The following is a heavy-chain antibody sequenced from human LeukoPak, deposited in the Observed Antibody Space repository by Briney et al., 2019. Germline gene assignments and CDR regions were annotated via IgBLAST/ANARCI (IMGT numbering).Heavy chain of an antibody. J-gene: IGHJ4*02. CDR3: ARDAGRGYYFDY. Sequence: AGGSLRLSCAASGFSFSDYAMHWVRQAPGKGLEWVAVIWYDGSNKYYADSVKGRFTISRDNSKNTLYLQMNSLRAEDTAVYYCARDAGRGYYFDYWGQGTLVTVSS. CDR1: GFSFSDYA. V-gene: IGHV3-33*08. D-gene: IGHD3-16*01. CDR2: IWYDGSNK.